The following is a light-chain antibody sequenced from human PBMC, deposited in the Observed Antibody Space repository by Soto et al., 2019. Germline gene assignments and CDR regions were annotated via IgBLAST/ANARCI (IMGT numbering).Light chain of an antibody. Sequence: QSALTQPASVSGSPGQSITISCTGTSSDVGGYNYVSWYQQHPGKAPKLMIYEVNNRPSGVSNRFSGSKSGNTASLTISGLHAEDEADYYCSSYTSISTWVFGGGTKLTVL. CDR1: SSDVGGYNY. CDR2: EVN. J-gene: IGLJ3*02. V-gene: IGLV2-14*01. CDR3: SSYTSISTWV.